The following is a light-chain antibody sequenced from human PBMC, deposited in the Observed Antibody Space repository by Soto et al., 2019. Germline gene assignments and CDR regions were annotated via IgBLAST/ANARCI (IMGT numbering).Light chain of an antibody. CDR3: HSYDSSLSGHVV. CDR2: GNN. CDR1: SYNIGAGYD. Sequence: QSVLTQPPSVSGAPGQRITISCTGSSYNIGAGYDVHWYQQLPGKAPKLLIYGNNNRPSGVPDRFSGSKSGTSASLAITGLQAEDEADYYCHSYDSSLSGHVVFGGGTQLTVL. V-gene: IGLV1-40*01. J-gene: IGLJ2*01.